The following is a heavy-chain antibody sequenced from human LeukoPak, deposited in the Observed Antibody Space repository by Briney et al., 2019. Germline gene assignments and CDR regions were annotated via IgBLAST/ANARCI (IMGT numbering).Heavy chain of an antibody. CDR3: ATGGGWHDH. J-gene: IGHJ5*02. CDR2: IKQDGSVK. CDR1: GFTFTTYW. V-gene: IGHV3-7*01. D-gene: IGHD6-19*01. Sequence: PGGSLRLSCAASGFTFTTYWMTWVRQTPGRGPEWLANIKQDGSVKYYVDSVKGRFTISRDNAKNSLYLQMISLRAEDTGVYYCATGGGWHDHWGQGTLVTVSS.